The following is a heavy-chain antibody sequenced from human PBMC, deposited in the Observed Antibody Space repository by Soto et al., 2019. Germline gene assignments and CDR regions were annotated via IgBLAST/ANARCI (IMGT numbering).Heavy chain of an antibody. CDR3: ARDKITGLFDY. J-gene: IGHJ4*02. Sequence: QVQLQQWGAGLLKPSETLSLTCAVYGGSFSGYYWAWIRQPPGTRLEWIGEINHSGSTNYNTSLKCRVTISVDTSKNQFSLKLTSVTAAATAVYYCARDKITGLFDYWGQGTLVTVSS. CDR1: GGSFSGYY. D-gene: IGHD2-8*02. CDR2: INHSGST. V-gene: IGHV4-34*01.